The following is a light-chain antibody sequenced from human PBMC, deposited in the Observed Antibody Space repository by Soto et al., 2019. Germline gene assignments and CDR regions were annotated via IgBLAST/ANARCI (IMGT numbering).Light chain of an antibody. V-gene: IGLV4-60*02. CDR3: ETWDSNTHV. CDR2: IEGSGSY. Sequence: QLVLTQSSSASASLGSSVKLTCTLSSWHSSYIIAWHQQQPGKAPRYLMKIEGSGSYNKGSGVPDRFSGSSSGADRYLTISNLQFEDEADYYCETWDSNTHVFGGGTKLTVL. CDR1: SWHSSYI. J-gene: IGLJ3*02.